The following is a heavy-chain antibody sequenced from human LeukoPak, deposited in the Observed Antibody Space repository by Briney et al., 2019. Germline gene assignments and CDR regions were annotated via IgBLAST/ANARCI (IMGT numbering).Heavy chain of an antibody. CDR2: IYPGDSAT. CDR3: ARRRAVAGVYYFDY. D-gene: IGHD6-19*01. Sequence: GESLKISCKGSGYSFTSYWIGWVRQMPGKGLEWMGIIYPGDSATRYSPSFQGQVTISADKSISTAYLQCGGLKASDTAMYYCARRRAVAGVYYFDYWGQGTLVTVSS. V-gene: IGHV5-51*01. J-gene: IGHJ4*02. CDR1: GYSFTSYW.